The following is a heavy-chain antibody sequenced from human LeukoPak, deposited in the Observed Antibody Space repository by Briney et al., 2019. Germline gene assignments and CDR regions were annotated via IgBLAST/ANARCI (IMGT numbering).Heavy chain of an antibody. CDR3: ARAKYYYDSSGYYYY. CDR1: GFTFSSYW. CDR2: IKQDGSEK. Sequence: GGSLRLSCAASGFTFSSYWMSWVRQAPGTGLEWVANIKQDGSEKYYVDSVKGRFTISRDNAKNSLYLQMNSLRAEDTAVYYCARAKYYYDSSGYYYYWGQGTLVTVSS. D-gene: IGHD3-22*01. J-gene: IGHJ4*02. V-gene: IGHV3-7*04.